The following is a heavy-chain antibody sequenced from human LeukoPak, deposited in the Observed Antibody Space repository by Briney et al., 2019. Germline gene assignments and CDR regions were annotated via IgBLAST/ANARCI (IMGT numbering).Heavy chain of an antibody. CDR2: IEPDGIDK. CDR3: ATISAQTFDI. J-gene: IGHJ3*02. CDR1: GFTFRSHW. V-gene: IGHV3-7*01. D-gene: IGHD5-24*01. Sequence: PGGSLRLSCVGSGFTFRSHWVNWVRQSPGKGLEWVANIEPDGIDKYYVDSARGRFTVSRDNAKNSAFLQMNSLRAEDTAIYYCATISAQTFDIWGQGTLVSVSS.